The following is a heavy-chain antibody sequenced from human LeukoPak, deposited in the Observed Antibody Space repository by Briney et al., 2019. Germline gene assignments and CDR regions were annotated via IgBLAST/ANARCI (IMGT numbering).Heavy chain of an antibody. CDR1: GLTFINYW. CDR3: ARGGFYDLGSPIY. Sequence: GGSLRLSCAASGLTFINYWMHGVRQAPGKGLVWVSRINGDGRGTIYADSVKGRISISRDNAKNTLLLQMNSLRAEDTAVYYCARGGFYDLGSPIYWGQGTLVTVSS. J-gene: IGHJ4*02. D-gene: IGHD3-10*01. V-gene: IGHV3-74*01. CDR2: INGDGRGT.